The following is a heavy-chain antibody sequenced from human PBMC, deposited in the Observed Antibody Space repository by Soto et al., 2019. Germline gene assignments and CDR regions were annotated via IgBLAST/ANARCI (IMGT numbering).Heavy chain of an antibody. D-gene: IGHD3-22*01. V-gene: IGHV1-69*01. CDR2: IIPIFGIT. J-gene: IGHJ4*02. CDR1: GGIFSSSP. CDR3: ARSAFPQRVVAWDY. Sequence: QVQLVPSGAEVRKPGSSVTVSCQASGGIFSSSPIGWVRQAPGQGLEWMGGIIPIFGITYYAQKFQGRITITADESTSTAYMDLISLTSEDTAVYYCARSAFPQRVVAWDYWGQGTLVTVSS.